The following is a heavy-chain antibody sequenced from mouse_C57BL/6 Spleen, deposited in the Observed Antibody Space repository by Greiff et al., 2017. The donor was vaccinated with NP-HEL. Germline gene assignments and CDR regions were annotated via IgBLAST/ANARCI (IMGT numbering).Heavy chain of an antibody. V-gene: IGHV1-50*01. CDR1: GYTFTSYW. CDR2: IDPSDSYT. D-gene: IGHD1-1*01. Sequence: QVQLQQPGAELVKPGASVKLSCKASGYTFTSYWMQWVKQRPGQGLEWIGEIDPSDSYTNYNQKFKGKATLTVDTSSSTAYMQLSSLTSEDSAVYYCARRGDGSSYYFDYWGQGTTLTVSS. J-gene: IGHJ2*01. CDR3: ARRGDGSSYYFDY.